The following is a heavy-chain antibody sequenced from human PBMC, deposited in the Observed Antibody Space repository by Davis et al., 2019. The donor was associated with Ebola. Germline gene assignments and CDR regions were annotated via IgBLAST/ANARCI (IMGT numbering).Heavy chain of an antibody. V-gene: IGHV3-73*01. J-gene: IGHJ6*02. Sequence: GESLKISCAASGFTFSGSAMHWVRQASGKGLEWVGRIRSKAISYATAYAASVKGRFTISRDDSKNTAYLQMNSLKTEDTAVYYCARGPRYCSSTSCYEYGMDVWGQGTTVTVSS. D-gene: IGHD2-2*01. CDR2: IRSKAISYAT. CDR3: ARGPRYCSSTSCYEYGMDV. CDR1: GFTFSGSA.